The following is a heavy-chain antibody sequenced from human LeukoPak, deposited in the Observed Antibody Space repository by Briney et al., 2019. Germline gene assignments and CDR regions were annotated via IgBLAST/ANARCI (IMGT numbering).Heavy chain of an antibody. D-gene: IGHD3-10*01. CDR1: GFTFSSYW. CDR2: IKQDGSEK. J-gene: IGHJ5*02. Sequence: GGSLRLSCAASGFTFSSYWMSWVRQAPGKGLEWVANIKQDGSEKYYVDSVKSRFTISRDNAKNSLYLQMNSLRAEDTAVYYCARDLMVRGLFWFDPWGQGTLVTVSS. V-gene: IGHV3-7*01. CDR3: ARDLMVRGLFWFDP.